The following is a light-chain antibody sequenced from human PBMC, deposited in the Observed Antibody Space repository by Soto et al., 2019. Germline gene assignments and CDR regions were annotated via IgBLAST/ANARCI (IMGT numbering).Light chain of an antibody. J-gene: IGKJ1*01. Sequence: EIVLTQSPGTLSLSPGERATLSCRASQSVSSNYLAWYQQKPGQAPKLLIYGASSGATGIPDRFSGSGSGTDFTLTISRLEPEYFAVYYCQQYGSSPRTFGQGTKVEIK. V-gene: IGKV3-20*01. CDR2: GAS. CDR1: QSVSSNY. CDR3: QQYGSSPRT.